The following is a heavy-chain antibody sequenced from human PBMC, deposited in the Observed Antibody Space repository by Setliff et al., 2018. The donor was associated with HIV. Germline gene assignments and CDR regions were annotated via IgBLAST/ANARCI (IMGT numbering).Heavy chain of an antibody. V-gene: IGHV3-23*01. Sequence: GGSLRLSCAASGFAFDNYCMTWVRQAPGKGLEWVPAIGGSTGSTYYVDSVKGRFTISTDNSKNTLYLQMNSLRAEDTAVYYCAKPLTQWGVSPYHYAVDVWGQGTTVTVSS. CDR2: IGGSTGST. J-gene: IGHJ6*02. D-gene: IGHD1-26*01. CDR1: GFAFDNYC. CDR3: AKPLTQWGVSPYHYAVDV.